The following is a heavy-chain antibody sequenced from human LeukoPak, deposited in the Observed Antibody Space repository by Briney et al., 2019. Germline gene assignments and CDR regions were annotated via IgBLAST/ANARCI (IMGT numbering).Heavy chain of an antibody. Sequence: GGSLRLSRAASGFTFSSYAMSWVRQAPGKGLEWVSAISGSGGSTYYADSVKGRFTISRDNSKNTLYLQMNSLRAEDTAVYYCAKDPDKRYYFDYWGQGTLVTVSS. CDR2: ISGSGGST. CDR3: AKDPDKRYYFDY. D-gene: IGHD1-14*01. J-gene: IGHJ4*02. CDR1: GFTFSSYA. V-gene: IGHV3-23*01.